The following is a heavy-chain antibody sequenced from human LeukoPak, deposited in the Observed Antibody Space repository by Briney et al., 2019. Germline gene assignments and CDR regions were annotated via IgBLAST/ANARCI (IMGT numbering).Heavy chain of an antibody. CDR1: GLTVSSDY. D-gene: IGHD3-22*01. CDR3: ARDSHKLHSSAYFYFFDY. J-gene: IGHJ4*02. Sequence: GGSLRLSCAASGLTVSSDYMGWVRQAPGKGLEYVSIIYGGGDTFYADSVKGRFTISRDNSKNTLYLQMNRLRAEDTAVYYCARDSHKLHSSAYFYFFDYWGQGTLVSVSS. V-gene: IGHV3-66*02. CDR2: IYGGGDT.